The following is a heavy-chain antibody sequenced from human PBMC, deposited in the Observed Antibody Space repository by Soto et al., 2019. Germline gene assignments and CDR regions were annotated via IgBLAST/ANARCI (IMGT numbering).Heavy chain of an antibody. D-gene: IGHD2-21*02. V-gene: IGHV1-46*01. J-gene: IGHJ6*02. Sequence: ASVKVSCKASGYTFSTHAMHWVRQAPGQSLEWMGWINPSDGSTRHAQKFQGRVTMTRDTSTTTVYMEVSSLRSEDTAVYYCARDLCGGHYYSNYGMDVWGQGTTVTVSS. CDR2: INPSDGST. CDR3: ARDLCGGHYYSNYGMDV. CDR1: GYTFSTHA.